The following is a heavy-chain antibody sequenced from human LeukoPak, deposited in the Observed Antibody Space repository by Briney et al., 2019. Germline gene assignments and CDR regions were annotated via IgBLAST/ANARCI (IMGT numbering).Heavy chain of an antibody. D-gene: IGHD3-22*01. Sequence: PGGSLRLSCAASGFSFSTYGMHWVRQAADKGLEWVAFIRYDGSHKYSADSVKGRFTISRDNSNNTLYLQLNSLRPEDTAVYYCAKDLDRWEYYDSSGFDHWGQGTLVTVSS. CDR3: AKDLDRWEYYDSSGFDH. V-gene: IGHV3-30*02. CDR1: GFSFSTYG. CDR2: IRYDGSHK. J-gene: IGHJ4*02.